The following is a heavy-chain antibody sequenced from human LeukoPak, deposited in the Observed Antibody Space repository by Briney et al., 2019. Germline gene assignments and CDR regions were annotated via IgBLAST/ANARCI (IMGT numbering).Heavy chain of an antibody. Sequence: ASVKVSCKASGYTFTSYYMHWVRQAPGQGLEWMGIINPSGGSTSYAQKFQGRVTMTRDMSTSTVYMELSSLRSEDTAVYYCARAWDDRSYYYYMDVWGKGTTVTVSS. D-gene: IGHD3-22*01. V-gene: IGHV1-46*01. CDR2: INPSGGST. CDR3: ARAWDDRSYYYYMDV. CDR1: GYTFTSYY. J-gene: IGHJ6*03.